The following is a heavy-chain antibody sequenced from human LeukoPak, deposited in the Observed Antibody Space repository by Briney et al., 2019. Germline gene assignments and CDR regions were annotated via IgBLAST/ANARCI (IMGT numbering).Heavy chain of an antibody. D-gene: IGHD3-22*01. Sequence: PSETLSLTCTVSGGSISGYYRTWIRQPPGKGLEWIAYIHYTGRTNYNPSLKSRVTISVDTSNNQFSLKLNSVTAADTAVYYCARILDSGLADYWGQGTLVTVPS. CDR1: GGSISGYY. CDR2: IHYTGRT. CDR3: ARILDSGLADY. J-gene: IGHJ4*02. V-gene: IGHV4-59*01.